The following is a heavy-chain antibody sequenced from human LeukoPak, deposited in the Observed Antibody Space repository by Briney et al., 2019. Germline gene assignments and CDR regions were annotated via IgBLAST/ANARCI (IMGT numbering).Heavy chain of an antibody. CDR1: GYSFNTYG. CDR2: VSADNGET. J-gene: IGHJ2*01. D-gene: IGHD6-13*01. V-gene: IGHV1-18*01. CDR3: ARAGSKGRYFDL. Sequence: GASVKVSCKASGYSFNTYGISWVRQAPGQGLEWMGWVSADNGETNYAQKFQGRVTMTTDTSTSTAYMELRSLRSDDTAVYYCARAGSKGRYFDLWGRGTLVTVSS.